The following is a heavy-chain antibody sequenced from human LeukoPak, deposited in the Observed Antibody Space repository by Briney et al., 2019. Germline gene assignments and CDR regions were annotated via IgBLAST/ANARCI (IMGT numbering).Heavy chain of an antibody. D-gene: IGHD3-10*01. V-gene: IGHV3-21*01. CDR3: ARDCLWFGELYHPRWFYP. J-gene: IGHJ5*02. Sequence: GGSLRPSCAASGFTFSSNSMNWVRQAPGKGLEWVSSISSSSSYIYYADSVKGRFTISRDNAKNSLYLQMISLRAEDTAVYYCARDCLWFGELYHPRWFYPWGQGTLVSV. CDR2: ISSSSSYI. CDR1: GFTFSSNS.